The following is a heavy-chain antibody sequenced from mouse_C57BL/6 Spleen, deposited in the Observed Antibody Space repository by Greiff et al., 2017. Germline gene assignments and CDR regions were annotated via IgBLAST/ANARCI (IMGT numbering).Heavy chain of an antibody. V-gene: IGHV1-82*01. D-gene: IGHD4-1*01. CDR3: ARRDALWDTYYAMDY. CDR1: GYAFSSSW. Sequence: VQLQQSGPELVKPGASVKISCKASGYAFSSSWMNWVKQRPGKGLEWIGRIYPGDGDTNYNGKFKGKATLTADKSSSTAYMQLSSLTSEDSAVYFCARRDALWDTYYAMDYWGQGTSVTVSS. CDR2: IYPGDGDT. J-gene: IGHJ4*01.